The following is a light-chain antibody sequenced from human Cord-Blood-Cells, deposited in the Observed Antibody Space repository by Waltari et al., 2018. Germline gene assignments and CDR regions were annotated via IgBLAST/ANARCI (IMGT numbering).Light chain of an antibody. Sequence: QSVLTQPPSVSGAPGQRVTIPCTGRSSNIGAGYDVPWYQPLPGTAPKLLIYGNSNRPSGIPDRFSGSKSGTSASLAITGLQAEDEADYYCQSYDSSLSGYVFGTGTKVTVL. CDR3: QSYDSSLSGYV. CDR1: SSNIGAGYD. J-gene: IGLJ1*01. CDR2: GNS. V-gene: IGLV1-40*01.